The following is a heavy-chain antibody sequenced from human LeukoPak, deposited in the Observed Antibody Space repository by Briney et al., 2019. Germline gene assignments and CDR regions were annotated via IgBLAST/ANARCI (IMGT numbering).Heavy chain of an antibody. CDR2: ISAYKGNT. Sequence: GASVKVSCKASGYTFTSYGISWVRQAPGQGLDGMGWISAYKGNTNYAQKLQGRVTMTTDTSTSTAYMELRSLRSDDTAVYYCARKWIVGATFGFAPWGQGTLVTVSS. CDR3: ARKWIVGATFGFAP. CDR1: GYTFTSYG. D-gene: IGHD1-26*01. J-gene: IGHJ5*02. V-gene: IGHV1-18*01.